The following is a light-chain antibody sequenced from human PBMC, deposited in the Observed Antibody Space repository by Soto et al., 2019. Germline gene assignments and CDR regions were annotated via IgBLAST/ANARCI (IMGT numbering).Light chain of an antibody. J-gene: IGLJ1*01. CDR2: DDS. Sequence: SYELTQPPSVSVAPGQTARITCGGDNIGGKSVHWYQQKPGQAPLLVVYDDSDRPSGIPERFSGSNSENMATLTISRVEAGDEADYYCQVWDNSSDHYVFGTGTKVTVL. CDR3: QVWDNSSDHYV. V-gene: IGLV3-21*02. CDR1: NIGGKS.